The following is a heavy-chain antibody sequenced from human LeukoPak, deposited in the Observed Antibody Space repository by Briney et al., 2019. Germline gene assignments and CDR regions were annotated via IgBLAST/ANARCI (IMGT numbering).Heavy chain of an antibody. J-gene: IGHJ3*02. CDR2: INHSGST. D-gene: IGHD5-24*01. CDR1: GGSFSGYY. CDR3: ARGSLEMGPDAFDI. Sequence: SETLSLTCAVYGGSFSGYYWSWIRQPPGEGLEWIGEINHSGSTNYNPSLKSRVTISVDTSKNQFSLKLSSVTAADTAVYYCARGSLEMGPDAFDIWGQGTMVTVSS. V-gene: IGHV4-34*01.